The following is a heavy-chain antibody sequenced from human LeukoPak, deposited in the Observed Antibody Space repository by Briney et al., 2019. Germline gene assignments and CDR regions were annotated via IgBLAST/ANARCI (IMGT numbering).Heavy chain of an antibody. Sequence: KCGXSLQISCKGSGYSFTSYWIGWVRQLPGKGLEWMGIIYPGDSDTRYSPSFQGQVTISADKSISTAYLQWSSLKASDTAMYYCARGGHYYYGSDSFDYWGQGTLVTVSS. CDR2: IYPGDSDT. V-gene: IGHV5-51*01. CDR1: GYSFTSYW. CDR3: ARGGHYYYGSDSFDY. J-gene: IGHJ4*02. D-gene: IGHD3-10*01.